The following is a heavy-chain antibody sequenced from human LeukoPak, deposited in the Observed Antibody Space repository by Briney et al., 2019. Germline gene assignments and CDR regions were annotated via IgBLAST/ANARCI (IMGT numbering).Heavy chain of an antibody. Sequence: PGGSLRLSCAASGFTFSSYGIHWVRQAPGKGLEWVAFIRYDGSNKYYADSVKGRFTISRDDSKNTLYLQMNSLRVEDTAVYYCAPGTSTTYGLGNWGQGTLVIVSS. CDR3: APGTSTTYGLGN. J-gene: IGHJ4*02. D-gene: IGHD1/OR15-1a*01. V-gene: IGHV3-30*02. CDR2: IRYDGSNK. CDR1: GFTFSSYG.